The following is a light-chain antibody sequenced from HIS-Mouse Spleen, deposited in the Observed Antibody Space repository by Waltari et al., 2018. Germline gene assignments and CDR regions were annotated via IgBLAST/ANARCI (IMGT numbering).Light chain of an antibody. CDR2: EGS. J-gene: IGLJ3*02. V-gene: IGLV2-23*01. Sequence: QSALTQPASVSGSPGQSITTSCTATSSDVGSDNLVSCYHQHPGKAPKLMIYEGSKRPSGVSNRFSGSKSGNTASLTISGLQAEDEADYYCCSYAGSSTWVFGGGTKLTVL. CDR3: CSYAGSSTWV. CDR1: SSDVGSDNL.